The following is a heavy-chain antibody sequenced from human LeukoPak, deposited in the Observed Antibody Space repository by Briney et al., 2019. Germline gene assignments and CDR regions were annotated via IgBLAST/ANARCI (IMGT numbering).Heavy chain of an antibody. Sequence: GGSLRLSCAASGFTFSSYSMNWVRQAPGKGLEWVSSFTSSSSYIYYADSVKGRFTISRDNAKNSLYLQMNSLRAEDTAVYYCARDRNYGVRAVRAFDIWGQGTMVTVSS. CDR2: FTSSSSYI. J-gene: IGHJ3*02. CDR3: ARDRNYGVRAVRAFDI. CDR1: GFTFSSYS. D-gene: IGHD4-17*01. V-gene: IGHV3-21*01.